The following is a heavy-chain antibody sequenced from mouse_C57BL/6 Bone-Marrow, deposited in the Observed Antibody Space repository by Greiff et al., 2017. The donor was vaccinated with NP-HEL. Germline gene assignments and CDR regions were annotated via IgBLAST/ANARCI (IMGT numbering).Heavy chain of an antibody. J-gene: IGHJ3*01. CDR2: IRNKANGYTT. V-gene: IGHV7-3*01. Sequence: EVKLMESGGGLVQPGGSLSLSCAASGFTFTDYYMSWVRQPPGKALEWLGFIRNKANGYTTEYSASVKGRFTISRDNSQSILYLQMNALRAEDSATYYCARYDYDLFAYWGQGTLVTVSA. CDR3: ARYDYDLFAY. CDR1: GFTFTDYY. D-gene: IGHD2-4*01.